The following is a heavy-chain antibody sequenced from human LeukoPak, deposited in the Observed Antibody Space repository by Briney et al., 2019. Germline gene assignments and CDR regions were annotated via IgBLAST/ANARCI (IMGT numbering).Heavy chain of an antibody. Sequence: ASVKVSCRASGYTFTGYYMHWVRQAPGQGLEWMGWINPNSGSTNYAQKFQGRVTMARDTSISTAYMELSRLRSDDTAVYYCANYDSSGYYGFDYWGQGPWSPSPQ. CDR3: ANYDSSGYYGFDY. D-gene: IGHD3-22*01. J-gene: IGHJ4*02. V-gene: IGHV1-2*02. CDR1: GYTFTGYY. CDR2: INPNSGST.